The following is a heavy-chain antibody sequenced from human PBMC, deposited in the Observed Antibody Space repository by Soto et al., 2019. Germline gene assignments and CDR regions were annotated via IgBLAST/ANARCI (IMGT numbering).Heavy chain of an antibody. CDR3: ARDSGWAIRNFDN. V-gene: IGHV3-30*03. CDR2: SSYDGRET. Sequence: GGPLTLSCAASDFDFSSYGLNWVRQAPGKGLEWVAASSYDGRETFYAVSAKGRFTVSKEMSKNTAFLQMNALRHEDTAVYFCARDSGWAIRNFDNWGQGTPVTVSS. J-gene: IGHJ4*02. CDR1: DFDFSSYG. D-gene: IGHD3-10*01.